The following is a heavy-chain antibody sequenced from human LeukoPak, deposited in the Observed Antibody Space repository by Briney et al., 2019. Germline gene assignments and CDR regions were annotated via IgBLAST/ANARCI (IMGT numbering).Heavy chain of an antibody. V-gene: IGHV3-9*01. CDR1: GFTFDDYA. CDR3: AKALGYSYGYGYFQH. Sequence: GGSLRLSCVASGFTFDDYAMHWVRQAPGKGLEWVSGISWNSGSIGYADSVKGRFTISRDNAKNSLYLQMNSLRAEDTALYYCAKALGYSYGYGYFQHWGQGTLVTVSS. D-gene: IGHD5-18*01. CDR2: ISWNSGSI. J-gene: IGHJ1*01.